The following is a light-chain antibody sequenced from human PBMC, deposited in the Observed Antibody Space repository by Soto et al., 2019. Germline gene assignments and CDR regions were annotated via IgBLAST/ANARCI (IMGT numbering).Light chain of an antibody. V-gene: IGKV3-11*01. J-gene: IGKJ2*01. CDR1: QSVSSY. CDR3: HHRGKWPRT. Sequence: EIVLTQSPATLSLSPGERATLSCRASQSVSSYLAWYQQKPGQAPRLLIYGASNRATDIPARFSGSGSGTDCTLIISSLEPEDVAVYYGHHRGKWPRTFGQGTKLEI. CDR2: GAS.